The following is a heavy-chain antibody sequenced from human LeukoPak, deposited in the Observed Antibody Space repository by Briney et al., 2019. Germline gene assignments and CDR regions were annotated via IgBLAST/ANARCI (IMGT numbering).Heavy chain of an antibody. CDR1: GFTVSSNY. V-gene: IGHV3-66*01. Sequence: GGSLRLSCAASGFTVSSNYMSWVRQAPGKGLEWVSVIYSGGNTYYADSVKGRFTISRDNSKNTLYLQMNSLRAEDTSLYYCARVLVGGTNWFDPWGQGTLVTVSS. D-gene: IGHD1-26*01. J-gene: IGHJ5*02. CDR3: ARVLVGGTNWFDP. CDR2: IYSGGNT.